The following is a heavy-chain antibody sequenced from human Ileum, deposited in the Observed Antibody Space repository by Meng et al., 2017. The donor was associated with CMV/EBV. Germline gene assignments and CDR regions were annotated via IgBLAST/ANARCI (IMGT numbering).Heavy chain of an antibody. J-gene: IGHJ6*02. D-gene: IGHD3-22*01. V-gene: IGHV1-2*02. CDR2: INPNSGGT. Sequence: ASVKVSCKASGYTFIDRYMHWVRQAPGQGLEWMGWINPNSGGTNYAQKFQGRVTMTRDTSIGTAFMELTRLRSDDTAVYYSARGDSSGYFSYYYGMDVWGQGTTVTVSS. CDR1: GYTFIDRY. CDR3: ARGDSSGYFSYYYGMDV.